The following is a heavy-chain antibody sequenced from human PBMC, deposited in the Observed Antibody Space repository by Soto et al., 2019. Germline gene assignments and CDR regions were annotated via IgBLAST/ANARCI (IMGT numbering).Heavy chain of an antibody. Sequence: SDTLSLTCTVSGGSLSSGDYYWSWIRQPPGKGLERIGYIYYSGSTYYNPSLKSRVTISVDTSKNQFSLKLSSVTAADTAVYYCARDQVTTVNHFDYWGQGTLVNVSS. CDR3: ARDQVTTVNHFDY. CDR1: GGSLSSGDYY. V-gene: IGHV4-30-4*02. D-gene: IGHD4-4*01. J-gene: IGHJ4*02. CDR2: IYYSGST.